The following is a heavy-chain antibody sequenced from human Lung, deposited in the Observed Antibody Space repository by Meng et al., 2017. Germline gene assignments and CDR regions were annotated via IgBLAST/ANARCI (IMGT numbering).Heavy chain of an antibody. CDR1: GGTVSRYS. CDR3: ASAMGNYVPATNEWTPSYFDY. V-gene: IGHV1-69*02. D-gene: IGHD3-16*01. CDR2: IIPILERA. Sequence: QVQLVQSGAEGKKPGASEKGACKDSGGTVSRYSFSWVRQAPGQGLEWMGRIIPILERANYAQKFQGRVTITADISTTTAYMEMRSLRSEDTAVYYCASAMGNYVPATNEWTPSYFDYWGRGTLVTVSS. J-gene: IGHJ4*02.